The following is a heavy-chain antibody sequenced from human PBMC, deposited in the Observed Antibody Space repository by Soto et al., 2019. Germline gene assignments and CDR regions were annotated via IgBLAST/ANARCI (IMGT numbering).Heavy chain of an antibody. CDR1: GGSISSGDYY. J-gene: IGHJ4*02. D-gene: IGHD3-10*01. CDR3: ARGPTHLITMVRGAPDY. V-gene: IGHV4-30-4*01. CDR2: IYYSGST. Sequence: QVQLQESGPGLVKPSQTLSLTCTVSGGSISSGDYYWSWIRQPPGKGLEWIGYIYYSGSTYYNPSLKSRVTISVDTSKNQFSLKLSSVTAADTAVYYCARGPTHLITMVRGAPDYWGQGTLVTVSS.